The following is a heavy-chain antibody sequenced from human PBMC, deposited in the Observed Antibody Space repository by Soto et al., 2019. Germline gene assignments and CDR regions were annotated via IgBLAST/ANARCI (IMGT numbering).Heavy chain of an antibody. V-gene: IGHV1-46*01. J-gene: IGHJ5*02. Sequence: ASVKVSCKASGYTFTSYYMHWVRQAPGQGLEWMGIINPSGGSTSYAQKFQGRVTMTRDTSTSTVYMELSSLRSEDTAVYYCARXGRYCSGGSCFNLNWFDPWGQGTLVTVS. D-gene: IGHD2-15*01. CDR2: INPSGGST. CDR3: ARXGRYCSGGSCFNLNWFDP. CDR1: GYTFTSYY.